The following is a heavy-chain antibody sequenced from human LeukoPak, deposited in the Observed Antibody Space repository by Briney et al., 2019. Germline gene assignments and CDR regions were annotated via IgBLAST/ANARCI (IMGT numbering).Heavy chain of an antibody. J-gene: IGHJ3*02. CDR1: GGTFSSYA. V-gene: IGHV1-69*06. CDR3: ARALGYCSGGSCPTAFDI. CDR2: IIPIFGTA. Sequence: SVKVSCKASGGTFSSYAISWVRQAPGQGLEWMGGIIPIFGTATYAQKFQGRVTITADKSTSTAYMELSSLRSEDTAVYYCARALGYCSGGSCPTAFDIWGQGTMVTVSS. D-gene: IGHD2-15*01.